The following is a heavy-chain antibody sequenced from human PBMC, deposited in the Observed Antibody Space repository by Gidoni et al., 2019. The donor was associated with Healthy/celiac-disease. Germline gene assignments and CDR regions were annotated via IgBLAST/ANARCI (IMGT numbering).Heavy chain of an antibody. Sequence: EVQLLESGGGLVQPGGSLRLSCSASGFTVSSDDMSWVRQAPGKGLELVSAISGSGGSTYYAASVNGLFTISRDNSKNTLYLQMNSLSAEDTAVYYCAKDRSVVVPAAHKGGTFDYWGQGTLVTVSS. D-gene: IGHD2-2*01. CDR1: GFTVSSDD. CDR2: ISGSGGST. V-gene: IGHV3-23*01. CDR3: AKDRSVVVPAAHKGGTFDY. J-gene: IGHJ4*02.